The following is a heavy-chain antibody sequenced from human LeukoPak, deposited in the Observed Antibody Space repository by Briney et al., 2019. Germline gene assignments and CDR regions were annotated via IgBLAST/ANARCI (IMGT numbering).Heavy chain of an antibody. CDR1: GYTFTGYY. V-gene: IGHV1-2*02. D-gene: IGHD3-22*01. Sequence: ASVKVSCKASGYTFTGYYMHWVRQAPGQGLEWMGWINPNSGGTNYAQKFQGRVTMTRDTSISTAYMELSRLRSDDTAVYYCARDSYDGSGYHLVDSWGQGTLVTVSS. CDR2: INPNSGGT. CDR3: ARDSYDGSGYHLVDS. J-gene: IGHJ4*02.